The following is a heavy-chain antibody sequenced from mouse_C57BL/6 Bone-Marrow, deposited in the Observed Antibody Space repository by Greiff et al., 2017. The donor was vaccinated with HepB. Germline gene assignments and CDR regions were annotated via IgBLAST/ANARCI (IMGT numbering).Heavy chain of an antibody. Sequence: EVQWVESGGGLVKPGGSLKLSCAASGFTFSSYTMSWVRQTPEKRLEWVATISGGGGNTYYPDSVKGRFTISRDNAKNTLYLQMSSLRSEDTALYYCATLYYGSSIHWYFDVWGTGTTVTVSS. J-gene: IGHJ1*03. V-gene: IGHV5-9*01. CDR3: ATLYYGSSIHWYFDV. CDR2: ISGGGGNT. D-gene: IGHD1-1*01. CDR1: GFTFSSYT.